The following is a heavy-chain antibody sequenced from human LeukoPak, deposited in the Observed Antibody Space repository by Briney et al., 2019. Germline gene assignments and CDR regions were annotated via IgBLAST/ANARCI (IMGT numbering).Heavy chain of an antibody. CDR2: INHSGST. D-gene: IGHD3-22*01. Sequence: SETLSLTCAVYGGSFSGYYWSWIRQPPGKGLEWIGEINHSGSTNNNPSLKSRITISVDTSKNQFSLKLSSVTAADTAVYYCARGQKRYYYDSSGYPLKSWGQGTLVTVSS. CDR1: GGSFSGYY. V-gene: IGHV4-34*01. J-gene: IGHJ4*02. CDR3: ARGQKRYYYDSSGYPLKS.